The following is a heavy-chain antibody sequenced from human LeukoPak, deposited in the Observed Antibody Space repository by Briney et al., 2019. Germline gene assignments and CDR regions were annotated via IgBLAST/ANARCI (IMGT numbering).Heavy chain of an antibody. V-gene: IGHV4-34*01. J-gene: IGHJ4*02. CDR2: INHSGST. CDR3: ARGRGAGIAAAGQFDY. CDR1: GGSFSGYY. Sequence: SGTLSLTCAVYGGSFSGYYRSWIRQPPGKGLEWIGEINHSGSTNYNPSLKSRVTISVDTSKNQFSLKLSSVTAADTAVYYCARGRGAGIAAAGQFDYWGQGTLVTVSS. D-gene: IGHD6-13*01.